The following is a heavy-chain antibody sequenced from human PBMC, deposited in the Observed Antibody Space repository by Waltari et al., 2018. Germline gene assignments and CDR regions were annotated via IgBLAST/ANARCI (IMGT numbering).Heavy chain of an antibody. CDR2: IYYSGST. CDR3: ARYSSGYFSGVDP. CDR1: GGSISSSSYY. V-gene: IGHV4-39*07. D-gene: IGHD6-19*01. Sequence: QLQLQESGPGLVKPSETLSLTCTVSGGSISSSSYYWGWIRQPPGKGLEWIGSIYYSGSTDYNPSLKSRVTISGDASKNQFSLKLSSVTAADTAVYYCARYSSGYFSGVDPWGQGTLVTVSS. J-gene: IGHJ5*02.